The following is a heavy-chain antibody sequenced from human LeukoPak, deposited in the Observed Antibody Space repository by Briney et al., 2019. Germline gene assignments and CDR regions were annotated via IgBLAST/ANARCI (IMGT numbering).Heavy chain of an antibody. CDR2: ISGSGDNT. V-gene: IGHV3-23*01. J-gene: IGHJ3*02. Sequence: PGGSLRLSCAASGFTFSNYAMSWFRQVPGKGLEWVSAISGSGDNTNYADSVKGRLTISRDNAKNSLYLQMNSLRAEDTAVYYCVLGYCSGGSCYSGYDAFDIWGQGTMVTVSS. D-gene: IGHD2-15*01. CDR1: GFTFSNYA. CDR3: VLGYCSGGSCYSGYDAFDI.